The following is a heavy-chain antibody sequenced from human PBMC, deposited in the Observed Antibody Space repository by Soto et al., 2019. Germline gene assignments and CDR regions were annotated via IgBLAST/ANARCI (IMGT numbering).Heavy chain of an antibody. V-gene: IGHV1-69*13. CDR3: ASHIAAAGYYYYYGMDV. CDR1: GGTFSSYA. CDR2: IIPIFGTA. D-gene: IGHD6-13*01. Sequence: GASVKVSCKASGGTFSSYAISWVRQAPGQGLEWMGGIIPIFGTANCAQKFQGRVTITADESTSTAYMELSSLRSEDTAVYYCASHIAAAGYYYYYGMDVWGQGTKVTVS. J-gene: IGHJ6*02.